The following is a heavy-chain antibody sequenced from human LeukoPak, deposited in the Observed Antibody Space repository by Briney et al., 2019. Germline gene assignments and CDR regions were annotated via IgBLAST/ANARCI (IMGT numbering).Heavy chain of an antibody. CDR3: ARGATENWFDP. J-gene: IGHJ5*02. Sequence: ASVKVSCKASGYKFTSYGISWVRQAPGQGLDWMGWISAYNGNTNYAYNLQGRVTMTTDTSTSTAYMELRSLRSDDTAVYYCARGATENWFDPWGQGTLVTVSS. CDR1: GYKFTSYG. CDR2: ISAYNGNT. V-gene: IGHV1-18*01. D-gene: IGHD5-12*01.